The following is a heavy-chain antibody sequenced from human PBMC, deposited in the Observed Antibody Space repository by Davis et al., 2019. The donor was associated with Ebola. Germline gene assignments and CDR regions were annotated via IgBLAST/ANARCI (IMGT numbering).Heavy chain of an antibody. CDR2: ISSSSSYI. J-gene: IGHJ3*01. CDR1: GFTFSSYS. D-gene: IGHD3-22*01. Sequence: GGSLRLSCAASGFTFSSYSMNWVRQAPGKGLEWVSSISSSSSYIYYADSVKGRFTISRDNAKNSLYLQMNSLRAEDTAVYYCARGGLYDSSGYSHAAFDVWGRGTMVTVSS. CDR3: ARGGLYDSSGYSHAAFDV. V-gene: IGHV3-21*01.